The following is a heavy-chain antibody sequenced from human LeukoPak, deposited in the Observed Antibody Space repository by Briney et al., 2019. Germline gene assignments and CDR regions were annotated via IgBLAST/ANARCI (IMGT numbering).Heavy chain of an antibody. CDR1: GFTFSSYE. CDR2: ISSSGSTI. D-gene: IGHD3-10*01. CDR3: ARDLVYYYGSGSYLDYYGMDV. J-gene: IGHJ6*02. V-gene: IGHV3-48*03. Sequence: GGSLRLSCAASGFTFSSYEMNWVRHAPGKGLEWGSYISSSGSTIYYADSVKGRFTISRDNAKNSLYLQMNSLRAEDTAVYYCARDLVYYYGSGSYLDYYGMDVWGQGTTVTVSS.